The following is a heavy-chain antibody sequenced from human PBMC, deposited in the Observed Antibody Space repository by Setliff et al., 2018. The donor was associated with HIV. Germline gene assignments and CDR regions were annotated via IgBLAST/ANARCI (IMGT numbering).Heavy chain of an antibody. CDR1: GGSISSSSYH. D-gene: IGHD3-10*01. J-gene: IGHJ5*02. CDR3: ARGLTSRRGNWFDP. V-gene: IGHV4-39*07. Sequence: SETLSLTCTVSGGSISSSSYHWGWIRQPPGKGLEWIGSVYYSGTTYYNPSLKSRVTISVDTSQNLFSLILTSVTAADTAVYYCARGLTSRRGNWFDPWGQGTLVTVSS. CDR2: VYYSGTT.